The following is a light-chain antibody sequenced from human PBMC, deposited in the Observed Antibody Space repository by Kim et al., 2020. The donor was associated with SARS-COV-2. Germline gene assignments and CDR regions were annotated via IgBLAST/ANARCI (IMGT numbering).Light chain of an antibody. CDR3: QHRSNWPLT. V-gene: IGKV3-11*01. J-gene: IGKJ4*01. CDR1: QSISVY. Sequence: LAPGERATLSCRDSQSISVYLAWYQQKPGQAPRLLNHDASNRATAVPTRFSGSGSGTDFTLTISSLEPEDFAIYYCQHRSNWPLTFGGGTKVDIK. CDR2: DAS.